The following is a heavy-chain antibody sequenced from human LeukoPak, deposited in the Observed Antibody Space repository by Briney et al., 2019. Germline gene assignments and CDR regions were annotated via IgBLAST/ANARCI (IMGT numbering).Heavy chain of an antibody. D-gene: IGHD6-19*01. Sequence: SETLSLTCTVSGGSISSSSYYWGWIRQPPGKGLEWIGSIYYSGSTYYNPSLKSRVTISVDTSKNQFSLKLSSVTAADTAVYYCAGHSMYSKSSGYNLWGQGTLVTVSS. CDR1: GGSISSSSYY. J-gene: IGHJ1*01. CDR3: AGHSMYSKSSGYNL. V-gene: IGHV4-39*07. CDR2: IYYSGST.